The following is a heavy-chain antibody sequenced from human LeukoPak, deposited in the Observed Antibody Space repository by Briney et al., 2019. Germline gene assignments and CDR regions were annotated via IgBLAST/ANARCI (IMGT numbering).Heavy chain of an antibody. J-gene: IGHJ4*02. CDR2: ISYDGSSK. CDR3: ASPAVYSSSWYYFDY. Sequence: AGRSLRLSCAASGFTFSSFGMHWVRQAPGKGLEWVAVISYDGSSKYYADAVKGRFTISRDNAKNTLYLQMHSLGAEDTAVYYCASPAVYSSSWYYFDYWGQGTLVTVSS. V-gene: IGHV3-30*03. CDR1: GFTFSSFG. D-gene: IGHD6-13*01.